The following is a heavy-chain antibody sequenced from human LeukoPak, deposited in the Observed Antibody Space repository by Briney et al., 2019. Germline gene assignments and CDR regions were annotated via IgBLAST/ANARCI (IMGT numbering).Heavy chain of an antibody. CDR1: GGSITSSSYY. J-gene: IGHJ3*02. Sequence: DPSETLSLTCTVSGGSITSSSYYWGWIRQPPGKGLEWIGTIYYSGSTYYNPSLKSRVTISVDTSKNQFSLKLTSVTAADTAVYYCASGVVASYLGAFDIWGQGTMVTVSS. CDR3: ASGVVASYLGAFDI. D-gene: IGHD3-22*01. CDR2: IYYSGST. V-gene: IGHV4-39*01.